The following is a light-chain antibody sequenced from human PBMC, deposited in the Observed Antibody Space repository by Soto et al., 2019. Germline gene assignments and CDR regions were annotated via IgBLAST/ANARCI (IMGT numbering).Light chain of an antibody. CDR1: QSISNW. V-gene: IGKV1-5*03. CDR2: KAS. CDR3: QQYNGYRWT. J-gene: IGKJ1*01. Sequence: DIQRTQSPSTLSASVGDRVTITCRASQSISNWLAWYQQKPGKAPNLLIYKASSLESGVPSRFSGSGSETEFTLTISSLQPDDFATYYCQQYNGYRWTFGQGTKVDIK.